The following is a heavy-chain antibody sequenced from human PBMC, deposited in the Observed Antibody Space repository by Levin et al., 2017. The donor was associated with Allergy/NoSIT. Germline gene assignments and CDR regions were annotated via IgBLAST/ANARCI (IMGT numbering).Heavy chain of an antibody. CDR1: GDSISSTNHY. Sequence: SQTLSLTCTVSGDSISSTNHYWAWLRQPPGKGLEWIGHIYYSGSTYYNPSLKSRLTISLDTPKHQFSLKLGSVTAADTAVYYCARVALTDAFDIWGLGKMVTVSS. CDR3: ARVALTDAFDI. V-gene: IGHV4-39*07. CDR2: IYYSGST. J-gene: IGHJ3*02. D-gene: IGHD1-14*01.